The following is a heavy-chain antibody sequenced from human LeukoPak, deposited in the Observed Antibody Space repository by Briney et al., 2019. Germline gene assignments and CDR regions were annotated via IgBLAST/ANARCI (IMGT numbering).Heavy chain of an antibody. V-gene: IGHV3-23*01. D-gene: IGHD6-13*01. Sequence: GGSLRLSCAVYGLTFSSSAMRWVRQAPGRGVEWVSAISGNADSTHYAQSVKGRFTISRDNSKSTLFLQMNSLRAEDTAVYYCAKTPDHRAPNGYFDPWGQGTLVTVSS. J-gene: IGHJ5*02. CDR2: ISGNADST. CDR1: GLTFSSSA. CDR3: AKTPDHRAPNGYFDP.